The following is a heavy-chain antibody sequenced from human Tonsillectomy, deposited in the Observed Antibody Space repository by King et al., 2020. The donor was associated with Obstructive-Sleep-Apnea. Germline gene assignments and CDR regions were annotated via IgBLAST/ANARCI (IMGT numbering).Heavy chain of an antibody. CDR3: ARLDTDDGDYPDY. Sequence: QLQESGPGLVRPSETLSLTCTVSGGSISSYYWSWIRQPPGKGLEWIGYIYYSGSTNYNPSLKSRVTISVDTSKNQFSLKLSSVTAADTAVYYCARLDTDDGDYPDYWGQGTLVTVSS. CDR2: IYYSGST. CDR1: GGSISSYY. V-gene: IGHV4-59*08. D-gene: IGHD5-18*01. J-gene: IGHJ4*02.